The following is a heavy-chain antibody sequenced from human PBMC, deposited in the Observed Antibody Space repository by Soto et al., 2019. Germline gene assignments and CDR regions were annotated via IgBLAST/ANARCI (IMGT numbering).Heavy chain of an antibody. Sequence: GASVKVSWKASGYTFTGYYMHWERQAPGQGLEWMGWINPNSGGTNYAHKFQGRVTMTRDTSTSTAYMELSRLRSDDTAVYYCARDTISRGFDPWGQGTLVTVSS. V-gene: IGHV1-2*02. CDR3: ARDTISRGFDP. CDR2: INPNSGGT. D-gene: IGHD3-10*01. J-gene: IGHJ5*02. CDR1: GYTFTGYY.